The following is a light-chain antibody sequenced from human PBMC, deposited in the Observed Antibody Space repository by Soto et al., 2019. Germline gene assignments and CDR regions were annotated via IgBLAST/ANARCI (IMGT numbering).Light chain of an antibody. CDR1: QSVTNNY. CDR3: QQYGSSPWT. Sequence: EIVLTQSPGTLSLSPGERATLSCRASQSVTNNYLAWFQQKPGQAPRLLMYGASSRATGIPDRFSGSGSGTDFALTISRLQPEDVAVYYCQQYGSSPWTFGQGTKVDIK. V-gene: IGKV3-20*01. CDR2: GAS. J-gene: IGKJ1*01.